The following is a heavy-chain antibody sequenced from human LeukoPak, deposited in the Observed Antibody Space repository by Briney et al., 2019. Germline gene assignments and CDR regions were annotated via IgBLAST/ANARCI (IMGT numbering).Heavy chain of an antibody. J-gene: IGHJ4*02. Sequence: PGGSLRLSCAASGFTFSSFEMNWVGQAPGKRLEWVSYIGASGTYYAESVKGRFTISRDDAKSSLYLQMSSLRSDDTAVYYCVRGRLDWGQGTLVTVSS. CDR2: IGASGT. D-gene: IGHD3-9*01. V-gene: IGHV3-48*03. CDR3: VRGRLD. CDR1: GFTFSSFE.